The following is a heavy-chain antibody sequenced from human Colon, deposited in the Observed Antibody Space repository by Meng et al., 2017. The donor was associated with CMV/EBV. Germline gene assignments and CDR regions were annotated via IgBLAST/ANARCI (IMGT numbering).Heavy chain of an antibody. V-gene: IGHV4-39*07. CDR2: IYYSGSA. J-gene: IGHJ5*02. Sequence: SETLSLTCSVSGGFINRSSYYWGWVRQPPGKGLEWIGSIYYSGSAYYNPSLKSRVTVSVDTAKNQFFLKLSSVTAADTAVYYCARGGDGSGYYYRHWFDPWGQGTLVTVS. CDR3: ARGGDGSGYYYRHWFDP. D-gene: IGHD3-22*01. CDR1: GGFINRSSYY.